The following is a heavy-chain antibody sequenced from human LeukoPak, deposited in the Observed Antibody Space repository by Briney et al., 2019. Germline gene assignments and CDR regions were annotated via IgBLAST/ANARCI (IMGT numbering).Heavy chain of an antibody. CDR1: GFTFSSYG. D-gene: IGHD6-19*01. CDR3: ARDYVAVAGLDY. J-gene: IGHJ4*02. CDR2: IWYDRSNK. V-gene: IGHV3-33*01. Sequence: PVRSLRLSCAASGFTFSSYGMHWVRQAPGKGLEWVAVIWYDRSNKYYADSVKGRFTISRDNSKNTLYLQMNSLRAEDTAVYYCARDYVAVAGLDYWGQGTLVTVSS.